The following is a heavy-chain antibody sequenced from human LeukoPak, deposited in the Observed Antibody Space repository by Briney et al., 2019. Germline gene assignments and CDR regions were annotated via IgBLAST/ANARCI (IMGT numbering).Heavy chain of an antibody. J-gene: IGHJ4*02. Sequence: QPGGSLRLSCAASGFTFSSYGMHWVRQAPGKGLEWVAFIRYDGSNKYYADSVKGRFTISRDNSKNTLYLQMNSLRAEDTAVYYCANSAVAGRWFRYYFDYWGQGTLVTVSS. V-gene: IGHV3-30*02. CDR1: GFTFSSYG. D-gene: IGHD6-19*01. CDR2: IRYDGSNK. CDR3: ANSAVAGRWFRYYFDY.